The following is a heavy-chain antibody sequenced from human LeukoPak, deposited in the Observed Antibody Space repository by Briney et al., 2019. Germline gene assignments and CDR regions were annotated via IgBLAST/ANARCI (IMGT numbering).Heavy chain of an antibody. CDR2: ISGSGGST. CDR1: GFTFSSYA. V-gene: IGHV3-23*01. CDR3: AKGPTSKSIAAPVDY. D-gene: IGHD6-6*01. J-gene: IGHJ4*01. Sequence: GGSLRLSCAASGFTFSSYAMSWVRQAPGKGLEWVSAISGSGGSTYYADSVKGRFTISRDNSKNTLYLQMNSLRAEDTAVYYCAKGPTSKSIAAPVDYWGQEPWSPSPQ.